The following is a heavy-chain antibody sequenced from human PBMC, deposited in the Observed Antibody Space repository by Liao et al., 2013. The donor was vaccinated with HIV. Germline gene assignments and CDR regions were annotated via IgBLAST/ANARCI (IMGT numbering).Heavy chain of an antibody. CDR3: ARAPYYSGSGSYSNSIPFDY. Sequence: QVQLQESGPGLVKPSQTLSLTCTVSGGSISSGSYYWSWIRQPAGKGLEWIGRIGHIYSGGSTNYNPSLKSRVTISVDTSKNHFSLKLSSVTAADTAVYYCARAPYYSGSGSYSNSIPFDYWGQGTLVTVSS. D-gene: IGHD3-10*01. CDR1: GGSISSGSYY. CDR2: IYSGGST. J-gene: IGHJ4*02. V-gene: IGHV4-61*02.